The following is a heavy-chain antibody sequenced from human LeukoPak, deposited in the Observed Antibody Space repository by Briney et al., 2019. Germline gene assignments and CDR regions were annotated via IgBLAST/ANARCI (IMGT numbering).Heavy chain of an antibody. CDR2: IYSGGST. CDR3: ARVGQGEWFFDL. D-gene: IGHD1-26*01. V-gene: IGHV3-66*01. CDR1: GFTVSSNY. Sequence: GGSLRLSCAASGFTVSSNYMSWVRQAPGKGLEWVSVIYSGGSTYYADSVKGRFTISRDNSENTLYLQMNSLGAEDTAVYYCARVGQGEWFFDLWGRGTLVTVSS. J-gene: IGHJ2*01.